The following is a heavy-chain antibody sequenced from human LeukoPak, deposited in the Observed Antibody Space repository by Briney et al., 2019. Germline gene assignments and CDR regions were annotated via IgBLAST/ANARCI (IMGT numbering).Heavy chain of an antibody. J-gene: IGHJ5*02. CDR1: GFSLSRYS. D-gene: IGHD5-24*01. V-gene: IGHV3-21*01. Sequence: PGGSLRLSCAASGFSLSRYSMNWVRQAPGKGLEWVSSISGGSSYIYYADSVKGRFTISRDNAKNSLFLQMNSLRAEDTAVYYGSRVDGNGYNFAWGQGTLVTVSS. CDR2: ISGGSSYI. CDR3: SRVDGNGYNFA.